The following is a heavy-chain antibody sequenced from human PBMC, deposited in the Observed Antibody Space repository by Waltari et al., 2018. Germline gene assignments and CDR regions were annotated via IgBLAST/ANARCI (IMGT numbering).Heavy chain of an antibody. Sequence: QVQLVQSGAEVKKPGSSVKVSCKASGGTFSSYAISWVRQAPGQGLERRGGIIPIFGTANYAQKFQGRVTITADESTSTAYMELSSLRSEDTAMYYCARAARRDYYYGMDVWGQGTTVTVSS. D-gene: IGHD6-6*01. CDR3: ARAARRDYYYGMDV. J-gene: IGHJ6*02. CDR1: GGTFSSYA. V-gene: IGHV1-69*01. CDR2: IIPIFGTA.